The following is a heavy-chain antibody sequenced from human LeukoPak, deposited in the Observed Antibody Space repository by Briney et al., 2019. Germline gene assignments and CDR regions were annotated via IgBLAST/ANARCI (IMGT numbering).Heavy chain of an antibody. CDR2: IRPEGTAT. CDR3: ARDLAWILFDY. V-gene: IGHV3-74*03. J-gene: IGHJ4*02. D-gene: IGHD2-2*03. CDR1: GFTFSTYW. Sequence: PGGSLRLSCAASGFTFSTYWMHWVRPAPGKGLVWVSRIRPEGTATAYADSVKGRFTISRDNAKNTLFLQMKRLRAQDTAVYYCARDLAWILFDYWGQGTLVTVSS.